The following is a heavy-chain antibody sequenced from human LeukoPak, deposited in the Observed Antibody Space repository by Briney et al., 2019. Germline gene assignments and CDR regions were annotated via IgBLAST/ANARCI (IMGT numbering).Heavy chain of an antibody. V-gene: IGHV3-23*01. D-gene: IGHD3-10*01. CDR2: ISSGGGST. CDR3: AKDPSSGFGDGDAFDI. CDR1: AFSFSSYA. J-gene: IGHJ3*02. Sequence: PGGSPRLSCAASAFSFSSYAMSWVRQAPGKGLEWVSGISSGGGSTYFADSVRGRFIISRDNSKNTLHLQMDSLRVEDTAVYYCAKDPSSGFGDGDAFDIWGQGATFTLSS.